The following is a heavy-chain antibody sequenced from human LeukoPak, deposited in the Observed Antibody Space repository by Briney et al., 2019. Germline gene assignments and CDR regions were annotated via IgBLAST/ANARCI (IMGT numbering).Heavy chain of an antibody. CDR1: GFTLSDAW. CDR2: IKSKIDGGTI. Sequence: KSGGSLRLSCVASGFTLSDAWMSWVRQAPGKGLEWVGRIKSKIDGGTIDYAAPVKGRFTISREDSRNTLYLQMNSLKTEDTAVYYCTTRRQDGWWGQGTLVTVSS. CDR3: TTRRQDGW. J-gene: IGHJ4*02. V-gene: IGHV3-15*01. D-gene: IGHD2-15*01.